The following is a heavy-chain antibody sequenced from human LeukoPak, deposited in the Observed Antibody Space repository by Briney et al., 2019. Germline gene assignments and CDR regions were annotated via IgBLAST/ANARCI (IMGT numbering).Heavy chain of an antibody. CDR2: ISAYNGNT. D-gene: IGHD5-18*01. Sequence: ASVKVSCKASGYTFTSYGISWVRQAPGQGLEWMGWISAYNGNTNYAQKLQGRVTMTTDTSTSTAYMELRSLRSDDAAVYYCARLPRYSYGYEYYFDYWGQGTLVTVSS. CDR3: ARLPRYSYGYEYYFDY. V-gene: IGHV1-18*01. J-gene: IGHJ4*02. CDR1: GYTFTSYG.